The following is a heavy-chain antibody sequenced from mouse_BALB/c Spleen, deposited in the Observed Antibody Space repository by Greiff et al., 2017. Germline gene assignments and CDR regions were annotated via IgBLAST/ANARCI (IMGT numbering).Heavy chain of an antibody. CDR3: ARSFYYYGSSYWFAY. D-gene: IGHD1-1*01. CDR1: GFTFSDYY. CDR2: ISDGGSYT. J-gene: IGHJ3*01. V-gene: IGHV5-4*02. Sequence: EVNVVESGGGLVKPGGSLKLSCAASGFTFSDYYMYWVRQTPEKRLEWVATISDGGSYTYYPDSVKGRFTISRDNAKNNLYLQMSSLRSEDTALYYCARSFYYYGSSYWFAYWGQGTLVTVSA.